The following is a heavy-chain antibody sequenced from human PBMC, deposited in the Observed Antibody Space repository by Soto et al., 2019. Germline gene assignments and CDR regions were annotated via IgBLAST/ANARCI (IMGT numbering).Heavy chain of an antibody. J-gene: IGHJ3*02. Sequence: GGSLRFSCAASGFTFSSYAMHWVRQAPGKGLEWVAVISYDGSNKYYADSVKGRFTISRDNSKNTLYLQMNSLRAEDTAVYYCARDRVREAFDIWGQGTMVTVSS. CDR2: ISYDGSNK. V-gene: IGHV3-30-3*01. CDR3: ARDRVREAFDI. CDR1: GFTFSSYA.